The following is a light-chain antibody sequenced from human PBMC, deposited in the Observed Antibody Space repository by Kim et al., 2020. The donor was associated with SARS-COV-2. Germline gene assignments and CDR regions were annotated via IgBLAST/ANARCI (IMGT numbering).Light chain of an antibody. Sequence: EIVMTQSPATLSVSPGERVTLSCRASQSISGYLAWYQQKPGQAPRLLIYLASTRVTGTPARFSGSGSGTEFTLTISSLQSEDFAIYYCQQYKNWPPGTFGQGNKVDIK. J-gene: IGKJ1*01. CDR2: LAS. CDR3: QQYKNWPPGT. V-gene: IGKV3-15*01. CDR1: QSISGY.